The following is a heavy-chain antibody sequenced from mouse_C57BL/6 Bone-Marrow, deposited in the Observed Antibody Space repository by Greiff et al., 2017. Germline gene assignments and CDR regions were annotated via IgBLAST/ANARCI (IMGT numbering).Heavy chain of an antibody. CDR3: ARLGYYGSSGY. V-gene: IGHV1-26*01. J-gene: IGHJ2*01. CDR1: GYTFTDYY. CDR2: INPNNGGT. Sequence: EVKLMESGPELVKPGASVKISCKASGYTFTDYYMNWVKQSHGKSLEWIGDINPNNGGTSYNQKFKGKATLTVDKSSSTAYMELRSLTSEDSAVYYCARLGYYGSSGYWGQGTTLTVSS. D-gene: IGHD1-1*01.